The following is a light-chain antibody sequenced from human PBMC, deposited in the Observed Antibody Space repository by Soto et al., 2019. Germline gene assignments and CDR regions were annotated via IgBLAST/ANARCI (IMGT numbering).Light chain of an antibody. Sequence: DIPMTQSPSSLSASVGDIVTITCRASQGISNFLAWYQQKPGKVPKVLIYGASTLQSGVPSRFSGSGTGTEFTLTIISLQPEDVATCCCQKYNSAPRTFGQGTTVEI. CDR1: QGISNF. J-gene: IGKJ1*01. CDR2: GAS. CDR3: QKYNSAPRT. V-gene: IGKV1-27*01.